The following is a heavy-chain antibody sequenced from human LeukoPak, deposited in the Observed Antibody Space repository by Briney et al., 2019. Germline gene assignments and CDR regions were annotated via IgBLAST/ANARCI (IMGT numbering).Heavy chain of an antibody. D-gene: IGHD1-26*01. Sequence: GSLRLSCAASGFTFSSYAMHWVRQAPGKGLEWVAVISYDGSNKYYADSVKGRSTISRDNSKNTLYLQMNSLRAEDTAVYYCARSLVGATWKYFQHWGQGTLVTVSS. CDR1: GFTFSSYA. J-gene: IGHJ1*01. CDR3: ARSLVGATWKYFQH. CDR2: ISYDGSNK. V-gene: IGHV3-30*04.